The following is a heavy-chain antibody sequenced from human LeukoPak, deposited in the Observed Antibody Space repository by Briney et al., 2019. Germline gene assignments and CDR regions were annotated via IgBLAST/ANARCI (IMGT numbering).Heavy chain of an antibody. CDR1: GFTFSSYA. J-gene: IGHJ3*02. Sequence: PGGSLRLSCAVSGFTFSSYAMSWVRQAPGKGLEWVSTISNSDGNTYYADSVKGRFTISRDISKNTLHLQMNSLRAEDTAVYYCAKDRMGAFDIWGQGTMVTVSS. V-gene: IGHV3-23*01. CDR3: AKDRMGAFDI. CDR2: ISNSDGNT. D-gene: IGHD1-26*01.